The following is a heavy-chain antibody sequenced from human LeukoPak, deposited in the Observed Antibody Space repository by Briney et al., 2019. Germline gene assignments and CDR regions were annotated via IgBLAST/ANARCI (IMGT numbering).Heavy chain of an antibody. CDR1: GYTFTSYG. Sequence: AASVKVSCKASGYTFTSYGISWVRQAPGQGLEWMGWISAYNGNTNYAQKLQGRVTMTTDTSTSTAYMELRSLRSDDTAVYYCARDRSGGRYQLWLPPYFDYWGQGTLVTVSS. CDR2: ISAYNGNT. CDR3: ARDRSGGRYQLWLPPYFDY. J-gene: IGHJ4*02. D-gene: IGHD5-18*01. V-gene: IGHV1-18*01.